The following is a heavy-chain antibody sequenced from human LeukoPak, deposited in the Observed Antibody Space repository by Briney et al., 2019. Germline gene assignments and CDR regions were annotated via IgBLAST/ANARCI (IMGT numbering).Heavy chain of an antibody. D-gene: IGHD6-13*01. J-gene: IGHJ5*02. CDR3: ARQRGSWDNWFDP. Sequence: SETLSLTCTVSGGSISSYYWSWIRQPPGKGLEWIGYTYYSGSTNYNPSLKSRVTISVDTSKNQFSLKLSSVTAADTAVYYCARQRGSWDNWFDPWGQGTLVTVPS. CDR2: TYYSGST. V-gene: IGHV4-59*08. CDR1: GGSISSYY.